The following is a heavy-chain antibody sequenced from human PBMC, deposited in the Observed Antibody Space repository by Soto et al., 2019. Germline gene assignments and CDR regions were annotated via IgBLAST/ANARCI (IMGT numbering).Heavy chain of an antibody. CDR2: VIPIFSIV. J-gene: IGHJ4*02. D-gene: IGHD3-3*01. Sequence: QVQLVQSGAEVKRPGSSGKVSCKASGGTFSNSPIAWVRLAPGQGLEWMGGVIPIFSIVKYAQKFQGRVTFTADDSTSTAYMELSSLTSEDTAVYYCARGRTIFGVVNFDYWGQGTLVTVSS. V-gene: IGHV1-69*01. CDR1: GGTFSNSP. CDR3: ARGRTIFGVVNFDY.